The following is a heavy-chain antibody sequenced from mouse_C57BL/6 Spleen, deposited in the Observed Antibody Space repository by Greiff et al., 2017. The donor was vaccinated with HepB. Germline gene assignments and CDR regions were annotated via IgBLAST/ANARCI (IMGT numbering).Heavy chain of an antibody. CDR3: TSLYGYDFDY. V-gene: IGHV5-9-1*02. CDR1: GFTFSSYA. CDR2: ISSGGDYI. Sequence: DVHLVESGEGLVKPGGSLKLSCAASGFTFSSYAMSWVRQTPEKRLEWVAYISSGGDYIYYADTVKGRFTISRDNARNTLYLQMSSLKSEDTAMYYCTSLYGYDFDYWGQGTTLTVSS. D-gene: IGHD2-2*01. J-gene: IGHJ2*01.